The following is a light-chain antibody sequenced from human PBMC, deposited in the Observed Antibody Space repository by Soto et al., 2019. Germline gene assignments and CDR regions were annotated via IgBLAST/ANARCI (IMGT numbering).Light chain of an antibody. CDR2: GAS. V-gene: IGKV3-20*01. J-gene: IGKJ1*01. CDR1: QSVSSTF. Sequence: IVLTQSPASLSLSPGERATLSCRASQSVSSTFFAWYQQRPGQATRLLMYGASSRATGISEMFSGSAAGTDITITISILEPEDLALYYFQQFNSSVTFGQGTKVEIK. CDR3: QQFNSSVT.